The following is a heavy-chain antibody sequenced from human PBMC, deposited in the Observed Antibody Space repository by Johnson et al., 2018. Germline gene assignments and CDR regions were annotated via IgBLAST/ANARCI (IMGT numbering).Heavy chain of an antibody. Sequence: VQLVQSGGGVVRPGGSLRLSCAASGFTFDDYGMSWVRQAPGKGLEWVSGINWNGGSTGYADSVKGRFTISRDNAKNSLYLQMNSLRAEDTALYHCARVRGGGRGWYRGLFDPWGQGTLVTVSS. CDR2: INWNGGST. D-gene: IGHD6-19*01. V-gene: IGHV3-20*01. CDR3: ARVRGGGRGWYRGLFDP. CDR1: GFTFDDYG. J-gene: IGHJ5*02.